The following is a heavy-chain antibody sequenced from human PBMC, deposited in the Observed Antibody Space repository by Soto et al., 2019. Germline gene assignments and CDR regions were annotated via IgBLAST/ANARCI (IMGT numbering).Heavy chain of an antibody. V-gene: IGHV1-69*13. CDR3: ARYSGSYIDY. Sequence: EASVKVSCKASGGTFSSYAISWERQAPGQGLEWMGGIIPIFGTANYAQKFQGRVTITADESTSTAYMELSSLRSEDTAVYYCARYSGSYIDYWGQGTLVTVSS. CDR2: IIPIFGTA. D-gene: IGHD1-26*01. J-gene: IGHJ4*02. CDR1: GGTFSSYA.